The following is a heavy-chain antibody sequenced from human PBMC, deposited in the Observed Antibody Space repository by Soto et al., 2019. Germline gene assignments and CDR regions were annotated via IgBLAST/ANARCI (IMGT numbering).Heavy chain of an antibody. CDR1: GYTFTIYG. Sequence: ASVKVSCKTSGYTFTIYGISLVRQAPGQGLEWMGWISAYNGNTNYAQKLQGRVTMTTDTSTSTAYMELRSLRSDDTAVYYCARDCSGGSCYLDYWGQGTLVTVSS. D-gene: IGHD2-15*01. V-gene: IGHV1-18*01. CDR3: ARDCSGGSCYLDY. J-gene: IGHJ4*02. CDR2: ISAYNGNT.